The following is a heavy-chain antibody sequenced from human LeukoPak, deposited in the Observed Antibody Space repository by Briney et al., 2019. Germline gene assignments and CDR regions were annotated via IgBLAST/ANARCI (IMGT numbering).Heavy chain of an antibody. D-gene: IGHD4-17*01. V-gene: IGHV3-30*03. Sequence: GGSLRLSCAASGFTFSSYGMHWVRQAPGKGLEWVAVISYDGSNKYYADSVKGRFTISRDNSKNTLYLQMNSLRSDDTAVYYCARGEHNYGDYQYYYYGLDVWGQGTTVTVSS. CDR2: ISYDGSNK. J-gene: IGHJ6*02. CDR1: GFTFSSYG. CDR3: ARGEHNYGDYQYYYYGLDV.